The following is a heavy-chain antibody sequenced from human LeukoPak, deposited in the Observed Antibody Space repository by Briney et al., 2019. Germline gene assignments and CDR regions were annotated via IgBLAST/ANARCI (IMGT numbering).Heavy chain of an antibody. V-gene: IGHV1-69-2*01. CDR1: GYTFTDYY. Sequence: GATVKISCKASGYTFTDYYMHWVQQAPGKGLEWMRRVDPEDGETIYAEKFQGRVTITADTSTDTAYMELSSLRSEDTAVYYCATPTSVIAAAGLDYWGQGTLVTVSS. J-gene: IGHJ4*02. D-gene: IGHD6-13*01. CDR3: ATPTSVIAAAGLDY. CDR2: VDPEDGET.